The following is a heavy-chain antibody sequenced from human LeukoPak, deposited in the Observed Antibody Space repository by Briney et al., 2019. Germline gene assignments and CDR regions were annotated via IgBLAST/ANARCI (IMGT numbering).Heavy chain of an antibody. D-gene: IGHD4-17*01. CDR1: GFTFSGYA. V-gene: IGHV3-30*04. CDR3: AREGVYGDYFDY. CDR2: ISYDGSNK. Sequence: GSLRLSCAASGFTFSGYAMHWVRQAPGKGLEWVAVISYDGSNKYYADSVKGRFTISRDNSKNTLYLQMNSLRAEDTAVYYCAREGVYGDYFDYWGQGTLVTVSS. J-gene: IGHJ4*02.